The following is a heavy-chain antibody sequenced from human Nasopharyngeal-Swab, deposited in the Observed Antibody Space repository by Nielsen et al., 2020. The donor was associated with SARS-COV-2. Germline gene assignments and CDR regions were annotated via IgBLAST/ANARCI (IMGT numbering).Heavy chain of an antibody. CDR1: GFTFSSYA. CDR3: ARSYYGAYYYGMDV. J-gene: IGHJ6*02. V-gene: IGHV3-30-3*01. CDR2: ISYDGSNK. Sequence: GGSLRLSCAASGFTFSSYAMHWVRQAPGKGPEWVAVISYDGSNKYYADSVKGRFTISRDNSKNTPYLQMNSLRAEDTAVYYCARSYYGAYYYGMDVWGQGTTVTVSS. D-gene: IGHD4-17*01.